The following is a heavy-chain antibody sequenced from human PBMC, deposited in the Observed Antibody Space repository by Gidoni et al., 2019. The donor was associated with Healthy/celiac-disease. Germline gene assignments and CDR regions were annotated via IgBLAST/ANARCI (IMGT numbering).Heavy chain of an antibody. CDR1: AFTFSSYS. D-gene: IGHD3-3*01. CDR3: ARGPLRFLEWLFEGDAFEI. V-gene: IGHV3-21*01. CDR2: ISSSSSYI. J-gene: IGHJ3*02. Sequence: EVQLVESGGGLVKPGGSLRLSCAASAFTFSSYSMNWVRQAPGKGLEWVSSISSSSSYIYYADSVKGRFTISRDNAKNSLYLQMNSLRAEDTAVYYCARGPLRFLEWLFEGDAFEIWGQGTMVTVSS.